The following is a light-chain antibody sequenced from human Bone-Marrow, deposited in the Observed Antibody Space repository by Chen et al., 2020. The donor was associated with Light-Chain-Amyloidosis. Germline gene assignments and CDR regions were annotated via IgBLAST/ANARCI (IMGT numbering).Light chain of an antibody. CDR3: QQSHSTPRT. CDR2: AAS. Sequence: DIQMTQSPSSLSASVGDRVTITCRASQTISTFLNWYQQKPGKAPNLLIYAASSLQSGVPSRFSGSGSGTDFTLTISSLQPEDFATYYCQQSHSTPRTFGGGTKVESK. V-gene: IGKV1-39*01. CDR1: QTISTF. J-gene: IGKJ4*01.